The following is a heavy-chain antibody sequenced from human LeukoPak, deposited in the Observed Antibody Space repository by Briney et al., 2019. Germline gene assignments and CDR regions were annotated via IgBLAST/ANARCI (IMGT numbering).Heavy chain of an antibody. CDR3: AGAYSAYDPFDY. CDR1: AFTFRSYG. D-gene: IGHD5-12*01. CDR2: IRYDGSNK. Sequence: AGGSLRLSCAMSAFTFRSYGMHWVRQAPDKGLEWVAFIRYDGSNKYYADSVKGRFTISRDNAKNTVHLQMNSLRVEDTAIYFCAGAYSAYDPFDYWGQGILVTVSS. V-gene: IGHV3-30*02. J-gene: IGHJ4*02.